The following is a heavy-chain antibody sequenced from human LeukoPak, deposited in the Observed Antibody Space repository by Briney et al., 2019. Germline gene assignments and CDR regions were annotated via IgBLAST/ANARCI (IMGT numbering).Heavy chain of an antibody. CDR2: INPNSGGT. D-gene: IGHD6-6*01. CDR3: ARDSSSSSEFVYYYYYYYMDV. Sequence: ASVKVSCKASGYTFTGYYMHWVRQGPGQGLEWMGWINPNSGGTNYAQKFQGRVTMTRDTSISTAYMELSRLRSDDTAVYYCARDSSSSSEFVYYYYYYYMDVWGKGTTVTVSS. V-gene: IGHV1-2*02. CDR1: GYTFTGYY. J-gene: IGHJ6*03.